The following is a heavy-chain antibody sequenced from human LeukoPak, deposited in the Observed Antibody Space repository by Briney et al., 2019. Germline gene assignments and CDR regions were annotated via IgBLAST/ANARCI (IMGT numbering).Heavy chain of an antibody. CDR1: GGSISSYC. D-gene: IGHD6-13*01. J-gene: IGHJ4*02. CDR3: ARLIAAGGTGIDH. V-gene: IGHV4-34*01. Sequence: SETLSLTCTVSGGSISSYCWSWIRQPPGKGLEWIGGINHSGSTNYNPSLKSRVTILVDTSKNQFSLKLSSVTAADTAVYYCARLIAAGGTGIDHWGQGTVVTVSS. CDR2: INHSGST.